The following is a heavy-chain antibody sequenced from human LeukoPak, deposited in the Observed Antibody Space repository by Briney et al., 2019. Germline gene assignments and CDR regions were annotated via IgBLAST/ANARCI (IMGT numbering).Heavy chain of an antibody. CDR2: IYSGGST. J-gene: IGHJ4*02. CDR1: GFTVSSNY. Sequence: PGGSLRLSCAASGFTVSSNYMSWVRQAPGKGLEWVSVIYSGGSTYYADSVKGRFTISRDNSKNTLYLQMNSPRAEDTAVYYCARSHGIYYDSSGYYPRGYYFDYWGQGTLVTVSS. V-gene: IGHV3-66*01. CDR3: ARSHGIYYDSSGYYPRGYYFDY. D-gene: IGHD3-22*01.